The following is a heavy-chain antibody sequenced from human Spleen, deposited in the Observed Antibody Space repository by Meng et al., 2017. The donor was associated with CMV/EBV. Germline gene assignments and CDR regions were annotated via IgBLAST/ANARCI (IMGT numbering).Heavy chain of an antibody. CDR3: ARALLGRIVGDSVGGY. J-gene: IGHJ4*02. CDR2: ISSSRIYI. Sequence: LSLTCAASGFTFSSYSMNWVRQAPGKGLEWVSSISSSRIYIYYADSVKGRFTISRDNAKNSLYLQMNSLRAEDTAVYYCARALLGRIVGDSVGGYWGQGTLVTVSS. CDR1: GFTFSSYS. D-gene: IGHD1-26*01. V-gene: IGHV3-21*01.